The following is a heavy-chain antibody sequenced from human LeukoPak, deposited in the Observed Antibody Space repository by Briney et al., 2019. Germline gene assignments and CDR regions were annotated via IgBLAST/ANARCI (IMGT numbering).Heavy chain of an antibody. CDR1: GFTFRDAA. J-gene: IGHJ5*02. Sequence: GGSLRLSCAASGFTFRDAAVTWVRQAPGKGLEWVSLISSSGANAYYADSVKGRFTISRDNSKNTLYLQMNNLRGEDTAEYYCAKDMELASWGQGTLVTVSS. V-gene: IGHV3-23*01. CDR3: AKDMELAS. D-gene: IGHD1-26*01. CDR2: ISSSGANA.